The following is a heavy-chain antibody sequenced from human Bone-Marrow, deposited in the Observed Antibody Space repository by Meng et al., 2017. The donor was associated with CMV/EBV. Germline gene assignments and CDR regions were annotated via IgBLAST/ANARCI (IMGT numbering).Heavy chain of an antibody. Sequence: SLTCAVSGGSISSSNWWSWVRQPPGKGLEWIGEIYYSGSTNYNPSLKSRVTISVDTSKNQFSLKLSSVTAADTAVYYCARDGRGSDYWGQGTLVTVSS. CDR1: GGSISSSNW. J-gene: IGHJ4*02. CDR3: ARDGRGSDY. D-gene: IGHD3-10*01. CDR2: IYYSGST. V-gene: IGHV4-4*02.